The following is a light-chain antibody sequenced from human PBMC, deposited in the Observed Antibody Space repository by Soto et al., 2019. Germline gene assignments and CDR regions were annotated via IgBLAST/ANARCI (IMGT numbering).Light chain of an antibody. CDR3: QQYNTWAPRVT. J-gene: IGKJ4*01. CDR2: GAS. CDR1: QSVISN. V-gene: IGKV3-15*01. Sequence: EIEITQTPAALSISPGTRATGSCMASQSVISNLACYQQKPAQAPRVPMYGASTRATGIPARFSGSGSGTDFTLTISSLQSEDFAVYYCQQYNTWAPRVTCGGGTKVDSK.